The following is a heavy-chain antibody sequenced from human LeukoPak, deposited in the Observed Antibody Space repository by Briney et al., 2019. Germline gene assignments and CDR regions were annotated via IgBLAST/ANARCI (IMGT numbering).Heavy chain of an antibody. D-gene: IGHD5-18*01. CDR2: IIPIFGTA. Sequence: ASVKVSCKASGGTFSSYAISWVRQAPGQGLEWMGGIIPIFGTANYAQKFQGSVTITADESTSTAYMELSSLRSEDTAVYYCARTRGYSYGYFDYWGQGTLVTVSS. V-gene: IGHV1-69*13. J-gene: IGHJ4*02. CDR1: GGTFSSYA. CDR3: ARTRGYSYGYFDY.